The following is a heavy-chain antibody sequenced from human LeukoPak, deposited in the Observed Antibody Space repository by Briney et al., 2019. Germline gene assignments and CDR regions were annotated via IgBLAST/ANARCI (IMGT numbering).Heavy chain of an antibody. CDR2: INPNSGGT. CDR3: ARGDYCSGTSCYLHY. V-gene: IGHV1-2*02. D-gene: IGHD2-2*01. CDR1: GYTFTGYY. Sequence: ASVKVSCKASGYTFTGYYMHWVRQAPGQGLEWMGWINPNSGGTNYAQKFQGRVTMTWDTSTSTVDMDLSSLRSEDTAVYYCARGDYCSGTSCYLHYWGQGTLVTVSS. J-gene: IGHJ4*02.